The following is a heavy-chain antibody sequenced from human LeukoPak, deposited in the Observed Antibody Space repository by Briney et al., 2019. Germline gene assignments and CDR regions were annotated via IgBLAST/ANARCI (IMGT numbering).Heavy chain of an antibody. CDR3: ARGGGIAARPYYFDY. CDR2: MNPNSGNT. CDR1: GYTFTGYD. V-gene: IGHV1-8*01. D-gene: IGHD6-6*01. J-gene: IGHJ4*02. Sequence: ASVTVSCKASGYTFTGYDINWVRQATGQGLEWMGWMNPNSGNTGYAQKFQGRVTMTRNTSTSTAYMELSSLRSEDTAVYYCARGGGIAARPYYFDYWGQGTLVTVSS.